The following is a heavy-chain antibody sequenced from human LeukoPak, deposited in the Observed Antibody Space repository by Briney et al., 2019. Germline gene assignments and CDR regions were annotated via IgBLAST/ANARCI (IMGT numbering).Heavy chain of an antibody. CDR1: GGSISSGRYY. CDR2: IYTSGST. V-gene: IGHV4-61*02. Sequence: SETLSLTCTVSGGSISSGRYYWSWIRQPAGKGLEWIGRIYTSGSTNYNPSLKSRVTMSVDTSKNQFSLKLSSVTAADTAVYYCARDFLGVVVPASSFWYFDLWGRGTLVTVSS. CDR3: ARDFLGVVVPASSFWYFDL. D-gene: IGHD2-2*01. J-gene: IGHJ2*01.